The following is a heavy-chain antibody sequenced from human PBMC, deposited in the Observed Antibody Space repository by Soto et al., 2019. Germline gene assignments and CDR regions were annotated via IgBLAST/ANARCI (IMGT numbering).Heavy chain of an antibody. D-gene: IGHD3-10*01. CDR1: GYTFTSYG. CDR2: ISGYNGNT. Sequence: QVQLVQSGAEVKKPGASVKVSCKASGYTFTSYGVSWVRQAPGQGLEWMGWISGYNGNTNYAQKLQGRVTMTTDTSKSTAYMEQRSLRSDETAVYYCARAGKYYYGSGSPYYYGMDVWGQGITVTVSS. J-gene: IGHJ6*02. CDR3: ARAGKYYYGSGSPYYYGMDV. V-gene: IGHV1-18*04.